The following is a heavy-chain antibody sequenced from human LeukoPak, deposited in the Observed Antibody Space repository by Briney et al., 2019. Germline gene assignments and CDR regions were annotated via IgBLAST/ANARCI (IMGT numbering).Heavy chain of an antibody. CDR3: ARVYCSSTSCYLHYFYGMDV. V-gene: IGHV4-39*07. Sequence: SETLSLTCTVSGDSISSSSYYWGWIRQPPGKGLEWIGSIYYSGTTYYNPSLKSRVTISVDTSKKQFSLKLSSVTAADTAVYYCARVYCSSTSCYLHYFYGMDVWGQGTTVTVSS. D-gene: IGHD2-2*01. CDR1: GDSISSSSYY. J-gene: IGHJ6*02. CDR2: IYYSGTT.